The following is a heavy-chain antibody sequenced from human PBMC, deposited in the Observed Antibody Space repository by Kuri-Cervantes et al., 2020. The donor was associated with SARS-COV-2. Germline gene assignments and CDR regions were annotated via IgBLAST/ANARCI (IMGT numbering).Heavy chain of an antibody. CDR2: MNPNSGNT. CDR1: GYTFTSYD. V-gene: IGHV1-8*02. Sequence: ASVKVSCKASGYTFTSYDINWVRQATGQGLEWMGWMNPNSGNTGYAQKFQGRVTMTRNTSVSTAYMELSRLRSDDTAVYYCAGYFDSSGFAFDYWGQGTLVTVSS. D-gene: IGHD3-22*01. J-gene: IGHJ4*02. CDR3: AGYFDSSGFAFDY.